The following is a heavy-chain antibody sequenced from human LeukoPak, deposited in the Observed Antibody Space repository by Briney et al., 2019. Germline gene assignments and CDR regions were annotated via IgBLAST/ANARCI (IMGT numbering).Heavy chain of an antibody. D-gene: IGHD2-21*02. CDR1: GFTFSSYW. J-gene: IGHJ4*02. CDR2: IKQDGSEK. V-gene: IGHV3-7*01. Sequence: GGSLRLSCAASGFTFSSYWMSWVRQPPGKGLEWVANIKQDGSEKYYVDSVKGRFTISRDNAKNSPYLQMNSLRAEDTAVYYCAREMKVTAGPGIDYWGQGTLVTVSS. CDR3: AREMKVTAGPGIDY.